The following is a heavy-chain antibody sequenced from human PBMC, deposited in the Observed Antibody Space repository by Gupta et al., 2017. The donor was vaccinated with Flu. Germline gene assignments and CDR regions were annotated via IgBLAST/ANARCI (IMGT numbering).Heavy chain of an antibody. CDR1: GRPHSHCWFF. D-gene: IGHD3-22*01. CDR2: IYTSGST. Sequence: QVPLQESGPGLVKPSQTPAPPCTVSGRPHSHCWFFWSLIRPPPGEGLEWIGRIYTSGSTNYNPSLKSRVTMSLDTSKNQFSLKLSSVTAADTAVYYCARAPYDTSGYYQYYYYYGMDVWGQGTTVTVSS. V-gene: IGHV4-61*02. CDR3: ARAPYDTSGYYQYYYYYGMDV. J-gene: IGHJ6*02.